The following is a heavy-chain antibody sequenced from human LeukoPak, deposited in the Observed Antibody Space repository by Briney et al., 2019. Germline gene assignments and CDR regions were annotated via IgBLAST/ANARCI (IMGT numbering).Heavy chain of an antibody. CDR1: GFTFSSYV. Sequence: PGRSLRLSCGASGFTFSSYVMHWVRQAPGTGLVWVSRIKSDGSNSNYADCVKGRFTISRDNAKNTLYLQMNSLRAEDTAVYHCVRVGGRSSIGGDCWGQGTLVTVSS. V-gene: IGHV3-74*01. CDR2: IKSDGSNS. CDR3: VRVGGRSSIGGDC. J-gene: IGHJ4*02. D-gene: IGHD3-10*01.